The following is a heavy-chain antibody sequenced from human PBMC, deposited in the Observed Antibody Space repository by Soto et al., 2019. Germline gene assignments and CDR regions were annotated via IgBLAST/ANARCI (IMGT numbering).Heavy chain of an antibody. CDR3: ARGRYGDY. CDR1: GYAFNTYG. D-gene: IGHD1-1*01. J-gene: IGHJ4*02. Sequence: QVHLVQSGAEVKKPGASVKVSCKGSGYAFNTYGITWVRQAPGQGLEWMGWISAHNGNTNYAQKLQGRVTVTRDTSTSTAYMELRSRRSDDTAVYYCARGRYGDYWGQGALVTVSS. V-gene: IGHV1-18*01. CDR2: ISAHNGNT.